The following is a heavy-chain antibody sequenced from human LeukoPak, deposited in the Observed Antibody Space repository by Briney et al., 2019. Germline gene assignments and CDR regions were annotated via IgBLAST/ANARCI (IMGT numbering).Heavy chain of an antibody. Sequence: PSETLSLTCTVSGGSISGYYWSWIRQPPGKGLEWIGYIYYSGSTNYNPSLKSRVTISVDTSKNQFPLKLSSVTAADTAVYYCARFGGFGELPKPYYWGQGTLVTVSS. CDR1: GGSISGYY. CDR2: IYYSGST. J-gene: IGHJ4*02. CDR3: ARFGGFGELPKPYY. V-gene: IGHV4-59*01. D-gene: IGHD3-10*01.